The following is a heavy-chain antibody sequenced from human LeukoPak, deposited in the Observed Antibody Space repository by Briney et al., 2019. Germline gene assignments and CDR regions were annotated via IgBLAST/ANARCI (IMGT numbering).Heavy chain of an antibody. CDR1: GFTFNSYW. Sequence: GGSLRLSCAASGFTFNSYWMHWVRQAPGKGLVWVSRVKTDGSFSDYADAVKGRFTISRDNAKNTLYLQMNSLRAEDSAVYYCVKDRTTVTLFDYWGQGALVTVSS. V-gene: IGHV3-74*01. D-gene: IGHD4-17*01. J-gene: IGHJ4*02. CDR3: VKDRTTVTLFDY. CDR2: VKTDGSFS.